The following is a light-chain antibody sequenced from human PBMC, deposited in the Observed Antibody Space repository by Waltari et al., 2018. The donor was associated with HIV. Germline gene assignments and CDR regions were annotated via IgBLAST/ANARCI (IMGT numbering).Light chain of an antibody. J-gene: IGLJ2*01. CDR2: GNT. V-gene: IGLV1-40*01. Sequence: QSVLTQPPSVSGAPGQRVTISCTGSSSNIGAGYDVQWYQQLPGTAPKVLIYGNTNRPSGVPDRFSGSKSGTSASLAITGLQAEDEADYYCQSYDSSLSGFVVFGGGTKVTVL. CDR1: SSNIGAGYD. CDR3: QSYDSSLSGFVV.